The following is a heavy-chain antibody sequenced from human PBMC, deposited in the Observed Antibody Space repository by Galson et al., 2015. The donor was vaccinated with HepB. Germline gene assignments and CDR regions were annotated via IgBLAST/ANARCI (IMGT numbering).Heavy chain of an antibody. CDR3: ARERDIAVPGPPYYYGMDV. CDR2: FDPEDGET. Sequence: SVKVSCKVSGYTLTELSMHWVRQAPGKGLEWMGGFDPEDGETIYAQKFQGRVTMTEDTSTDTAYMELSRLRSDDTAVYYCARERDIAVPGPPYYYGMDVWGQGTTVTVSS. CDR1: GYTLTELS. D-gene: IGHD6-19*01. V-gene: IGHV1-24*01. J-gene: IGHJ6*02.